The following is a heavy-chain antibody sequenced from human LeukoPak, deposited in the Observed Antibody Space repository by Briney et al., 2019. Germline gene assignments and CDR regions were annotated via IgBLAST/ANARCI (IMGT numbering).Heavy chain of an antibody. CDR2: INHSGST. J-gene: IGHJ4*02. V-gene: IGHV4-34*01. CDR3: ARVPRGYYFDY. D-gene: IGHD1-26*01. Sequence: KPGGSLRLSCAVSGFTFTSYSMNWVRQPPGKGLEWIGEINHSGSTNYNPSLKSRVTISVDTSKNQFSLKLSSVTAADTAVYYCARVPRGYYFDYWGQGTLVTVSS. CDR1: GFTFTSYS.